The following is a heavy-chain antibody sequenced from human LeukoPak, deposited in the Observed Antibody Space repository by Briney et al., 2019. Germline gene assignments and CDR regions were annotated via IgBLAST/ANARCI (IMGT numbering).Heavy chain of an antibody. CDR1: GFTFSTSW. CDR2: INYDGRTT. CDR3: AKDRQLWSPGYYYMDV. V-gene: IGHV3-74*03. J-gene: IGHJ6*03. Sequence: PGGSLRLSCTASGFTFSTSWMHWVRHGPGKGLVWVSRINYDGRTTTYEDSVKGRFTISRDNSKNTLYLQMNSLRAEDTAVYFCAKDRQLWSPGYYYMDVWGKGTTVTVSS. D-gene: IGHD5-18*01.